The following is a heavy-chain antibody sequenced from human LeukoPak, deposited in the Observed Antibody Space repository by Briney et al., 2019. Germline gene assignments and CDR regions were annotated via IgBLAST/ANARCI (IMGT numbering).Heavy chain of an antibody. Sequence: SETLSLTCTVSGGSISSYSWNWIRQPPGKGLEWIGYIYYSGSTNYNPSLNSRVTISVDTSKNQFSLDLSSVTAADTAVYYCARHGTSGSYYRYFDYWGQGTLVTVSS. D-gene: IGHD1-26*01. CDR1: GGSISSYS. V-gene: IGHV4-59*08. J-gene: IGHJ4*02. CDR3: ARHGTSGSYYRYFDY. CDR2: IYYSGST.